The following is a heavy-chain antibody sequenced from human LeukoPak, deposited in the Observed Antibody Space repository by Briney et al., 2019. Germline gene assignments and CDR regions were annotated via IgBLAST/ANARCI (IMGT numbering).Heavy chain of an antibody. Sequence: PSGTLSLTCGVSGGSISSSYWWSWVRQPPGKGLEWIGTIYHRGSTYYNPSLKSRVTISVDTSKNQFSLKLSSVTAADTAVYYCARFLYSTEPYDYWGQGTLVTVSS. V-gene: IGHV4-4*02. J-gene: IGHJ4*02. D-gene: IGHD6-13*01. CDR3: ARFLYSTEPYDY. CDR2: IYHRGST. CDR1: GGSISSSYW.